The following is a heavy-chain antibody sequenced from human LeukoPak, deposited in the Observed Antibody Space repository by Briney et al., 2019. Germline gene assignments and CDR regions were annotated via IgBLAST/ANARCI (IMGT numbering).Heavy chain of an antibody. CDR1: GYRFTSYW. Sequence: GESLKISCKGSGYRFTSYWIAWVRQMPGKGLEWMGIIYPGDSYTTYSPSFQGQVTISADKSISTAYLQWRSLKASDTAMYYCARRSGSDALDIWGQGTMVTVSS. J-gene: IGHJ3*02. D-gene: IGHD3-10*01. V-gene: IGHV5-51*01. CDR2: IYPGDSYT. CDR3: ARRSGSDALDI.